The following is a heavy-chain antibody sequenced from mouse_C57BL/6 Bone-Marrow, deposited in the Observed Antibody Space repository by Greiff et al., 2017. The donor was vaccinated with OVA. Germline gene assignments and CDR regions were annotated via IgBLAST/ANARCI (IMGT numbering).Heavy chain of an antibody. V-gene: IGHV1-52*01. D-gene: IGHD1-1*01. Sequence: QVQLQQPGAELVRPGSSVKLSCKASGYTFTSYWMHWVKQRPIQGLEWIGNIDPSDSETHYNQKFKDKATLTVDKSSSTAYMQLSSLTSEDSAVYYCARWGYYYGREKGSYFDYWGQGTTLTVSS. CDR2: IDPSDSET. CDR1: GYTFTSYW. J-gene: IGHJ2*01. CDR3: ARWGYYYGREKGSYFDY.